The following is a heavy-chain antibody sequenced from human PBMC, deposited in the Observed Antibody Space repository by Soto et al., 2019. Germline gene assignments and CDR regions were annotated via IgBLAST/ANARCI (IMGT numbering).Heavy chain of an antibody. V-gene: IGHV3-23*01. J-gene: IGHJ6*02. CDR3: AKGIMGRYYYGSGSYYAFKPRTYYYYGMDV. D-gene: IGHD3-10*01. CDR2: ISGSGGST. CDR1: GFTFSSYA. Sequence: GGSLRLSCAASGFTFSSYAMSWVRQAPGKGLEWVSAISGSGGSTYYADSVKGRFTISRDNSKNTLDLQMNSLRAEDTAVYYCAKGIMGRYYYGSGSYYAFKPRTYYYYGMDVWGQGTTVTVSS.